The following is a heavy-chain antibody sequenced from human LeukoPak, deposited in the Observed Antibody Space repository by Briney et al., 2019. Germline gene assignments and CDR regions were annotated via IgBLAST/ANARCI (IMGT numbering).Heavy chain of an antibody. CDR2: IGNSGSTI. D-gene: IGHD1-7*01. CDR3: ARAFGILELSALGY. Sequence: PGESLKISCAASGFPFSSYEMNWVRQAPGKGLEWVSYIGNSGSTIYYADSVKGRFTISRDRAKNSLFLQMNSLRAEDTAIYYCARAFGILELSALGYWGQGTLVTVSS. CDR1: GFPFSSYE. J-gene: IGHJ4*02. V-gene: IGHV3-48*03.